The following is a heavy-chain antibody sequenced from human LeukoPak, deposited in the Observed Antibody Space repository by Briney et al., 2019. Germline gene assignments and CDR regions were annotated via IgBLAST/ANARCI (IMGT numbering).Heavy chain of an antibody. V-gene: IGHV4-61*01. CDR1: GGSVNSGSYY. CDR3: ARDNIAAAATSVY. CDR2: IYYNGIA. D-gene: IGHD6-13*01. J-gene: IGHJ4*02. Sequence: SETLSLTCTVSGGSVNSGSYYWSWIRLPPGKGLEWIGYIYYNGIANYNPSLKSRVTISLDTPKNQFSLKLTSVTAADTAVYYCARDNIAAAATSVYWGQGTLVTVSS.